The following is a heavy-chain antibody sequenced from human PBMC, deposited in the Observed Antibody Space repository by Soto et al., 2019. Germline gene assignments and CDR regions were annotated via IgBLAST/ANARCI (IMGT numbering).Heavy chain of an antibody. Sequence: PSETLSLTCTVSGGSVSSGSYYWSWIRQPPGKGLEWIGYIYYSGSTNYNPSPRSRVTISVDTSKNQFSLKLSSVTAADTAVYYCAREGFGNTNWFDPWGQGTLVTVSS. J-gene: IGHJ5*02. V-gene: IGHV4-61*01. CDR2: IYYSGST. CDR1: GGSVSSGSYY. CDR3: AREGFGNTNWFDP. D-gene: IGHD3-10*01.